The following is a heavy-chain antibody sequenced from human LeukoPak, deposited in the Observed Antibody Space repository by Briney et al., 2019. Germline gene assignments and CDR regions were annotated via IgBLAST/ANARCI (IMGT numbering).Heavy chain of an antibody. J-gene: IGHJ4*02. CDR2: ISYDGSNK. CDR1: GFTFSSYA. V-gene: IGHV3-30*14. D-gene: IGHD1-26*01. CDR3: ARDLRSWELLLEGDRAFDY. Sequence: PSGGSLRLSCAASGFTFSSYAMHWVRQAPGKGLEWVAVISYDGSNKYYADSVKGRFTISRDNSKNTLYLQMNSLRAEDTAVHYCARDLRSWELLLEGDRAFDYWGQGTLVTVSS.